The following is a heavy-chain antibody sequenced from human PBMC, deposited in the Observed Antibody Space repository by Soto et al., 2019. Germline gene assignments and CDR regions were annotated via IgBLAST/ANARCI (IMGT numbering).Heavy chain of an antibody. D-gene: IGHD6-13*01. J-gene: IGHJ5*02. CDR1: GGSISSYY. V-gene: IGHV4-59*01. CDR2: IYYSGST. CDR3: ARDQLRGIAAAGTQAGGYDP. Sequence: QVQLQESGPGLVKPSETLSLTCTVSGGSISSYYWSWIRQPPGKGLEWIGYIYYSGSTNYNPSLKSRVAISVDTAKNQFSLKLSSVTAADTAVYYCARDQLRGIAAAGTQAGGYDPWGQGTLVTVSS.